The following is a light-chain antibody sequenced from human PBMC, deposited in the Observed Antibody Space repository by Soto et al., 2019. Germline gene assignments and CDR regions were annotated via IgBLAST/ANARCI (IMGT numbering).Light chain of an antibody. CDR3: QVWDNTGDHVV. V-gene: IGLV3-21*02. Sequence: SYVLTQPPSVSVAPGQTARITCGGDNIVTKSVHWYQQRPGQAPAVVVYANTDRASGIPERFSGSNSGNMATLTINRVEAGDEADYYCQVWDNTGDHVVFGGGTKLTVL. CDR2: ANT. CDR1: NIVTKS. J-gene: IGLJ2*01.